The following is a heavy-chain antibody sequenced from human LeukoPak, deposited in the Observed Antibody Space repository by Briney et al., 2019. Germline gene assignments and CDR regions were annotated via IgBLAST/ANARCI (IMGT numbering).Heavy chain of an antibody. J-gene: IGHJ3*02. D-gene: IGHD2-15*01. CDR3: ARGIGYCSGGSCYRIGDAFDI. CDR2: IIPILGIA. Sequence: ASVKVSCKASGGTFSSYTISWVRQAPGQGLEWTGRIIPILGIANYAQKFQGRVTITADKSTSTAYMELSSLRSEDTAVYYCARGIGYCSGGSCYRIGDAFDIWGQGTMVTVSS. CDR1: GGTFSSYT. V-gene: IGHV1-69*02.